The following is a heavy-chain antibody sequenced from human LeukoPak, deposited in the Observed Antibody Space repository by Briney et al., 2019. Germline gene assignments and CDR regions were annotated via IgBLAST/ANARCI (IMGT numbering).Heavy chain of an antibody. CDR2: IIPIFGTA. CDR1: GGTFSSYA. J-gene: IGHJ4*02. CDR3: AREWELRPYFDY. D-gene: IGHD1-26*01. V-gene: IGHV1-69*13. Sequence: SVKVSCKASGGTFSSYAISWVRQAPGQGLEWMGGIIPIFGTANYAQKFQGRVTITADESTSTAYMGLCSLRSEDTAVYYCAREWELRPYFDYWGQGTLVTVSS.